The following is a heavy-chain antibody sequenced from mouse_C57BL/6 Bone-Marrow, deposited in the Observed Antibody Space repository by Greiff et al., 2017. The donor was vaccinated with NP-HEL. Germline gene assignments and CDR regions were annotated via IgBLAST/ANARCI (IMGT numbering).Heavy chain of an antibody. D-gene: IGHD2-10*02. CDR2: ISYDGSN. CDR3: ARAYGNYLDY. J-gene: IGHJ2*01. V-gene: IGHV3-6*01. CDR1: GYSITSGYY. Sequence: ESGPGLVKPSQSLSLTCSVTGYSITSGYYWNWIRRFPGNKLEWVGSISYDGSNNYSPSLTNRISITRDTSKNQFFRKLNSVTAEDTATYYCARAYGNYLDYWGQGTTLTVSS.